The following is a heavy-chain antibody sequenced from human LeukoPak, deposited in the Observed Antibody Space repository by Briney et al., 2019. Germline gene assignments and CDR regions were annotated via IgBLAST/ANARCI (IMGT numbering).Heavy chain of an antibody. D-gene: IGHD3-22*01. Sequence: GGSLRLSCAASGFTFDDYGMSWVRQAPGKGLEWVSANSGSGGSTYYADSVKGRFTISRDNSKNTLYLQMNSLRAEDTAVYYCAKGGRIYDSSGYYYASLDYWGQGTLVTVSS. CDR3: AKGGRIYDSSGYYYASLDY. J-gene: IGHJ4*02. CDR1: GFTFDDYG. CDR2: NSGSGGST. V-gene: IGHV3-23*01.